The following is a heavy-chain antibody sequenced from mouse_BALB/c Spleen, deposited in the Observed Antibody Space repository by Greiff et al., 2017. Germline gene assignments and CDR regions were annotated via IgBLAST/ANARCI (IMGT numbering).Heavy chain of an antibody. J-gene: IGHJ4*01. V-gene: IGHV3-1*02. CDR2: IHYSGST. Sequence: DVQLQESGPDLVKPSQSLSLTCTVTGYSITSGYSWHWIRQFPGNKLEWMGYIHYSGSTNYNPSLKSRISITRDTSKNQFFLQLNSVTTEDTATYYCATSYYGYDEDYAMDYWGQGTSVTVSS. D-gene: IGHD2-9*01. CDR1: GYSITSGYS. CDR3: ATSYYGYDEDYAMDY.